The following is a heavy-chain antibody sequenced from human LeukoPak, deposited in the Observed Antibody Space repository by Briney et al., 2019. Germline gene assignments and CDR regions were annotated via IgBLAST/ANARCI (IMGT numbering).Heavy chain of an antibody. CDR2: ISGSGGST. CDR3: AKDQSRYCSGGSCPIDY. J-gene: IGHJ4*02. D-gene: IGHD2-15*01. Sequence: GGSLRLSCAASGFTFSSYAMSWVRQAPGKGLEWVSAISGSGGSTYYADSVKGRFTISRDNSKNTLYLQMNSLRAEDTAVYYCAKDQSRYCSGGSCPIDYWGQGTLVTVSS. CDR1: GFTFSSYA. V-gene: IGHV3-23*01.